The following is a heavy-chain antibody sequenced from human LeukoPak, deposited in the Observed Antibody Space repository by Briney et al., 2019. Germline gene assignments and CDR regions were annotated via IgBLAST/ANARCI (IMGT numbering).Heavy chain of an antibody. J-gene: IGHJ6*02. Sequence: ASVKVSCKASGYTFTSYDINWVRQATGQGLEWMGWMNPNSGNTGYAQKFQGRVTMTRNTSISTAYMELSSLRSEATAVYYCARTSLTHCTNGVCYYYYYGMDVWGQGTTVTVSS. V-gene: IGHV1-8*01. CDR1: GYTFTSYD. D-gene: IGHD2-8*01. CDR3: ARTSLTHCTNGVCYYYYYGMDV. CDR2: MNPNSGNT.